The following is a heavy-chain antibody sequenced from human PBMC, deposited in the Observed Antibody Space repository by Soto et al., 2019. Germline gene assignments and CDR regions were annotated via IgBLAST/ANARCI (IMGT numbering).Heavy chain of an antibody. CDR2: IYRDDDK. D-gene: IGHD1-26*01. V-gene: IGHV2-5*02. CDR1: VFSLTNSGVA. Sequence: QITLKASGPTLVKPTQTLTLTCTVSVFSLTNSGVAVGWFRQPPVKDLEWLALIYRDDDKRYRPSLKSRLTITRDNSNDQVTLPMTNMYPVDTATYYCAHPAASGASWEKFNYWGQGILVTVSS. CDR3: AHPAASGASWEKFNY. J-gene: IGHJ4*02.